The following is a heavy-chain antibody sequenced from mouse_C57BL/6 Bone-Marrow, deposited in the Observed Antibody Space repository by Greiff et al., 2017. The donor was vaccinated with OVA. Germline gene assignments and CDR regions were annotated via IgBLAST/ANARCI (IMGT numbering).Heavy chain of an antibody. Sequence: VQLQQSGAELARPGASVKLSCKASGYTFTSYGISWVKQRTGPGLEWIGEIYPRSGNTYYNEKFKGKSTLTADKSSRTAYMELRSLTSEDSAVYFCARMDRGGSSFYFDYWGQGTTLTVSS. CDR3: ARMDRGGSSFYFDY. CDR1: GYTFTSYG. CDR2: IYPRSGNT. D-gene: IGHD1-1*01. J-gene: IGHJ2*01. V-gene: IGHV1-81*01.